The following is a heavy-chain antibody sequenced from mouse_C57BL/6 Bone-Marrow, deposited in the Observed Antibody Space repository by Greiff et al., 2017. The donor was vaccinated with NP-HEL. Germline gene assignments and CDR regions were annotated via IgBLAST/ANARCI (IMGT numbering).Heavy chain of an antibody. D-gene: IGHD1-1*01. Sequence: EVHLVESGPELVKPGASVKISCKASGYSFTDYNMNWVKQSNGKSLEWIGVINPNYGTTSYNQKFKGKATLTVDQSSSTAYMQLNSLTSEDSAVYYCASPLYGRYFDYWGQGTTLTVSS. CDR1: GYSFTDYN. CDR3: ASPLYGRYFDY. CDR2: INPNYGTT. J-gene: IGHJ2*01. V-gene: IGHV1-39*01.